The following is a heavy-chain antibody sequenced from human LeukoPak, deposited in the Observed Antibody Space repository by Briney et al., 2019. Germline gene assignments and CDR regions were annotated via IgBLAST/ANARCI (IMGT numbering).Heavy chain of an antibody. CDR1: GYSISSGYY. V-gene: IGHV4-38-2*01. J-gene: IGHJ3*02. CDR2: IYHSGST. CDR3: ARSHNWNSVGAFDI. Sequence: SETLSHTCAVSGYSISSGYYWGWIRPPPGKGLEWIGSIYHSGSTYYNPSLKSRVTTSVDTSKNQFSLKLSSVTAADTAVYYCARSHNWNSVGAFDIWGQGTMVTVSS. D-gene: IGHD1-7*01.